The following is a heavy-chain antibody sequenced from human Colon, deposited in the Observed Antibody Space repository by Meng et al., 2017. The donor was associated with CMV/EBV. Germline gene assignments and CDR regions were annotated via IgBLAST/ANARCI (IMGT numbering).Heavy chain of an antibody. CDR3: ARVGRRMENDY. CDR2: VNPNNGGT. Sequence: ASVKVSCKASGYTFTGYYINWVRQAPGQGLEWMGGVNPNNGGTKYAQRFQGRDTMTRDTSISTAYLELSRLTSDDTAMYYCARVGRRMENDYWGQGTLVTVSS. V-gene: IGHV1-2*02. J-gene: IGHJ4*02. D-gene: IGHD1-1*01. CDR1: GYTFTGYY.